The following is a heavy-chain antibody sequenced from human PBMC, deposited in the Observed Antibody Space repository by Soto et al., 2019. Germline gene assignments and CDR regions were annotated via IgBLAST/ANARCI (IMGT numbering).Heavy chain of an antibody. V-gene: IGHV4-31*03. CDR2: IYYSGST. J-gene: IGHJ6*02. CDR3: ARDRYYDFWSERGYYGMDV. CDR1: GGSIGSGGYY. D-gene: IGHD3-3*01. Sequence: SETLSLTCTVAGGSIGSGGYYWSWIRQHPEKGLEWIGYIYYSGSTYYNPSLKSRVTISVDTSKNQFSPKLSSVTAADTAVYYCARDRYYDFWSERGYYGMDVWGQGTTVTVSS.